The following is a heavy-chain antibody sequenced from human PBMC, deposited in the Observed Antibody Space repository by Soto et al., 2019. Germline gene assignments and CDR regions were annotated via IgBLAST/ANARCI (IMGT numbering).Heavy chain of an antibody. J-gene: IGHJ2*01. CDR2: ISPYSGNT. CDR1: GYTFTTYG. Sequence: QVQLVQSGAEVKKPGASVKVSCKTSGYTFTTYGISWVRQAPGQGLDWMGWISPYSGNTNYAQKFQGRVTLTTDTSTRTAYMALRSLTSDDTAVYYCAGVGGRPWSGYFDLWGRGTLVTVSS. CDR3: AGVGGRPWSGYFDL. D-gene: IGHD2-8*02. V-gene: IGHV1-18*01.